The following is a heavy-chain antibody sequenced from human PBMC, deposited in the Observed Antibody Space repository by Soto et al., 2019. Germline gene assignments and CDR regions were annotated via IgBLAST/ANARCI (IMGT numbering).Heavy chain of an antibody. D-gene: IGHD3-10*01. Sequence: QVQLQESGPGLVKPSQTLSLTCTVSGGSISIHDYSWVWIRQHPGMGLEYIGYIYFSGSTYYNPSLESRVAMSADTSKNQFSLELSSVTAADTAVYFCAREVLGSTHFDYWGQGTLVTVSS. V-gene: IGHV4-31*03. CDR2: IYFSGST. J-gene: IGHJ4*02. CDR3: AREVLGSTHFDY. CDR1: GGSISIHDYS.